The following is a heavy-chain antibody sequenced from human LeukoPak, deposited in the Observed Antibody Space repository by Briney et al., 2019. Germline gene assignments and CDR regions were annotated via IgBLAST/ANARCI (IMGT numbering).Heavy chain of an antibody. CDR3: ARSPVIYDSSGYWYFDY. J-gene: IGHJ4*02. Sequence: SVKVSCKVSGYTLTELSMHWVRQAPGQGLEWMGGIIPIFGAANYAQKFQGRVTITADESTSTAYMELSSLRSEDTAVYYCARSPVIYDSSGYWYFDYWGQGTLVTVSS. CDR1: GYTLTELS. D-gene: IGHD3-22*01. V-gene: IGHV1-69*13. CDR2: IIPIFGAA.